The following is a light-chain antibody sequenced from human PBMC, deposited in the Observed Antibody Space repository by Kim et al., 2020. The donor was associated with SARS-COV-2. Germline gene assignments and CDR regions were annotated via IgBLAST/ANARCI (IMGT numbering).Light chain of an antibody. CDR3: CSYAGSWV. Sequence: SPGQSVTISGTGASSDVGGYNYVSWYQQHPGTAPKRMIYDVSRRPAGVPDRFSGSQSGNTASLTISGLQAEDEADYYCCSYAGSWVFGGGTQLTVL. V-gene: IGLV2-11*01. CDR1: SSDVGGYNY. J-gene: IGLJ3*02. CDR2: DVS.